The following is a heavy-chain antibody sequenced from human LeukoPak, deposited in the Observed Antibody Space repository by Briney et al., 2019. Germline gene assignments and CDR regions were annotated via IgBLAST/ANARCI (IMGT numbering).Heavy chain of an antibody. V-gene: IGHV4-59*08. CDR1: GGSINSYY. CDR2: IYDSGST. Sequence: PLATLSLTRTVSGGSINSYYRNWMRQPPGQGLEWIGQIYDSGSTNNNPALKRRVATSVDTSKNQSAQNQSSGAAADTAVYYCGRRQYYDSSGYWYYFDYWGQGTLVTVSS. CDR3: GRRQYYDSSGYWYYFDY. J-gene: IGHJ4*02. D-gene: IGHD3-22*01.